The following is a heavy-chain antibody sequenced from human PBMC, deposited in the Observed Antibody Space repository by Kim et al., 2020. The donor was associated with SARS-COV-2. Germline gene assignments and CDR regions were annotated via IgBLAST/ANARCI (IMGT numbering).Heavy chain of an antibody. D-gene: IGHD2-21*02. CDR2: VSSSGDYT. CDR1: GFKFSDYY. Sequence: GGSLRLSCAASGFKFSDYYMTWIRQAPGKGLEWVSCVSSSGDYTKYADSVKGRFTISRNNAKNSLYLQINGLRAEDTAVYYCAREGTCSGDSYSVFWGQGGLVTVS. J-gene: IGHJ4*02. V-gene: IGHV3-11*06. CDR3: AREGTCSGDSYSVF.